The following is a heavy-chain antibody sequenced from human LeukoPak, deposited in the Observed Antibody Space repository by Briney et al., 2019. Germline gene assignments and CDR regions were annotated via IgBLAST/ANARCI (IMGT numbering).Heavy chain of an antibody. CDR2: INHSGST. CDR1: GGSFSGYY. V-gene: IGHV4-34*01. J-gene: IGHJ4*02. Sequence: SETLSLTYAVYGGSFSGYYWSWIRQPPGKGLEWIGEINHSGSTNYNPSLKSRVTISVDTSKNQFSLKLSSVTAADTAVYYCARIYNSGSYYSYDYWGQGTLVTVSS. CDR3: ARIYNSGSYYSYDY. D-gene: IGHD1-26*01.